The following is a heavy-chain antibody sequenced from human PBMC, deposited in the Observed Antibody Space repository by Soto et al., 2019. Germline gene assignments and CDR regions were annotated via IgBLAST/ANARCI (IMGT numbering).Heavy chain of an antibody. CDR2: IKQDGSEK. J-gene: IGHJ4*02. CDR1: GFTFSSYW. D-gene: IGHD3-3*01. V-gene: IGHV3-7*01. CDR3: ARDRYDFWSGYNDY. Sequence: EVQLVESGGGLVQPGGSLRLSCAASGFTFSSYWMSWVRQAPGKGLEWVANIKQDGSEKYYVDSVKGRFTISRDNAKNLLYLQMNSLRAEDTAVYYCARDRYDFWSGYNDYWGQRTLVTVSS.